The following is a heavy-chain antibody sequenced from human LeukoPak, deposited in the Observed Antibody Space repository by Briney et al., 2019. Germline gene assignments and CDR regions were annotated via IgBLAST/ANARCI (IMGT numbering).Heavy chain of an antibody. Sequence: ASVKVSCKASGYTFTSYYIHWVRQAPGQGLEWMGIINPRGGSTRYAQKFQGRVTMTRDMSTSTVYMELSSLRSEDTAVFYCARDTPYDTSGYYFDYWGQGTLVTVSS. D-gene: IGHD3-22*01. V-gene: IGHV1-46*01. CDR3: ARDTPYDTSGYYFDY. CDR2: INPRGGST. J-gene: IGHJ4*02. CDR1: GYTFTSYY.